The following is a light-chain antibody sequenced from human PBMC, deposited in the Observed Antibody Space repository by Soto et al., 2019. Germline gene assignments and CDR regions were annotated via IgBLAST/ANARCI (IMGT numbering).Light chain of an antibody. CDR1: QSISDL. V-gene: IGKV1-39*01. CDR2: AAS. CDR3: QQSFSIPVT. Sequence: DIQMTQAPSPLSASVGDRVTIPCRANQSISDLLNWYQQKPGKVPKLLIYAASSLQSGVPSRFSGSGSGTDFTLTISSLEPEDFATYYCQQSFSIPVTFGGGTKVEIK. J-gene: IGKJ4*01.